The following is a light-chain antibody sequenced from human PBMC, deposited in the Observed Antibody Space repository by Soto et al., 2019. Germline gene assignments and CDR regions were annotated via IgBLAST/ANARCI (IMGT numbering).Light chain of an antibody. CDR2: RAS. J-gene: IGKJ1*01. Sequence: EIVMTQSPATLSVSPGERDTLSCTASHYVYSNVAWFQQRPGQAPRLLIYRASTRAPGTPARFSGSVCGTEFTLAITSLQSGDCALYYCQLYHNLWTFGQGTEVEIK. CDR1: HYVYSN. V-gene: IGKV3-15*01. CDR3: QLYHNLWT.